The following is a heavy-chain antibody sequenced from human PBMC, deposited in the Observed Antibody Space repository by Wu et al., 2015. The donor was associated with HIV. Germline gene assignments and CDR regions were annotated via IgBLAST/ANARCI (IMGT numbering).Heavy chain of an antibody. CDR3: ARGFTYGTVDF. Sequence: QVQLVQSGAEVKKPGASVKVSCETSGYIFTNYGINWVRQAPGLGLEWMGRISIYNGKTDYEQKFQGRVTMTADTSTRTAYLEVRGLSSDDAAVYYCARGFTYGTVDFWGQGTLVTVSS. D-gene: IGHD3-10*01. J-gene: IGHJ4*02. CDR1: GYIFTNYG. V-gene: IGHV1-18*01. CDR2: ISIYNGKT.